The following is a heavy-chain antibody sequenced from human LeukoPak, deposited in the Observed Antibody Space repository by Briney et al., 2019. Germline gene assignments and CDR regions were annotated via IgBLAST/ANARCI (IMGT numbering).Heavy chain of an antibody. CDR1: GFTFSSYS. Sequence: GGSLRLSCAASGFTFSSYSMNWVRQAPGKGLEWVSSISSSSSYIYYADSVKGRFTISRDNAKNSLYLQINSLRAEDTAVYYCARVTGYSYGSVDYWGQGTLVTVSS. V-gene: IGHV3-21*01. D-gene: IGHD5-18*01. J-gene: IGHJ4*02. CDR2: ISSSSSYI. CDR3: ARVTGYSYGSVDY.